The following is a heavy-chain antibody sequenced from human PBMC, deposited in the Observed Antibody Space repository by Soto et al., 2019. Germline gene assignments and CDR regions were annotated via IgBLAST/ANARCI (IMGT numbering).Heavy chain of an antibody. Sequence: PSETLSLTCAVSCGSISSSNWWSWVRQPPGKGLEWIGEIYHSGSTNYNPSLKSRVTISVDKSKNQFSPKLSSVTAADTAVYYCARADVDTAMVTFDYWGQGTLVTVSS. CDR1: CGSISSSNW. J-gene: IGHJ4*02. CDR2: IYHSGST. V-gene: IGHV4-4*02. CDR3: ARADVDTAMVTFDY. D-gene: IGHD5-18*01.